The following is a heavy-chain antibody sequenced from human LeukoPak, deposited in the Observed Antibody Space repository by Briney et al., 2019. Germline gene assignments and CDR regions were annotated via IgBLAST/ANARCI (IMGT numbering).Heavy chain of an antibody. J-gene: IGHJ6*03. Sequence: ASVKVSCKASGYTFTGYYMHWVRQAPGQGLEWMGWINPNSGGTNYAQKFQGRVTMTRDTSISTAYMELSRLRSDDTAVYYCARGKYMVRGVSVSQYYYYYYMDVWGKGTTVTVSS. CDR1: GYTFTGYY. D-gene: IGHD3-10*01. CDR3: ARGKYMVRGVSVSQYYYYYYMDV. V-gene: IGHV1-2*02. CDR2: INPNSGGT.